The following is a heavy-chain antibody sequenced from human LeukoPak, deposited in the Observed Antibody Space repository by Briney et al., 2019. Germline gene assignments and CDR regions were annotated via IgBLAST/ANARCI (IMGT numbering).Heavy chain of an antibody. CDR2: INPSDGST. J-gene: IGHJ5*02. CDR3: ATDRPHNCFDP. CDR1: GYAFAAYY. V-gene: IGHV1-46*01. Sequence: ASVKVSCKASGYAFAAYYIHWVRQARGRGLEWVGLINPSDGSTRYAQKFQGRVTMTRDASTSTIYIDLNNLGSDDTAIYYCATDRPHNCFDPWGQGSLVTVSS.